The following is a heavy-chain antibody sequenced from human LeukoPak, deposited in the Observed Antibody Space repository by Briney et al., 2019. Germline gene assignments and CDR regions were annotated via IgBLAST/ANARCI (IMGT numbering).Heavy chain of an antibody. CDR1: GFTFSSYA. CDR2: ISYDGSNK. D-gene: IGHD4-23*01. J-gene: IGHJ4*02. V-gene: IGHV3-30*04. Sequence: PGGSLRLSCAASGFTFSSYAMHWVRQAPGKGLEWVAVISYDGSNKYYADSVKGRFTISRDNAKNSLYLQMNRLRAEDTAVYYCARDYGGSSPFDYWGQGTLVTVSS. CDR3: ARDYGGSSPFDY.